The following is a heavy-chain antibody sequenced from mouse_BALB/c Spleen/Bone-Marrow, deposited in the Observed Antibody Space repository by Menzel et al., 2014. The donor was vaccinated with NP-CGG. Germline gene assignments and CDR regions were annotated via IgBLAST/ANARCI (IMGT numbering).Heavy chain of an antibody. CDR1: GFTFSSYG. CDR3: ARIYYGNYVNY. D-gene: IGHD2-1*01. V-gene: IGHV5-6*02. CDR2: ISSGGSYT. Sequence: EVILEESGGDLVKPGGSLKLSCAASGFTFSSYGMSWVRQTPDKRLEWVATISSGGSYTYYPDSVKGRFTISRDNAKNTLYLQMSSLKSEDTAMYYCARIYYGNYVNYWGQGTTLTVSS. J-gene: IGHJ2*01.